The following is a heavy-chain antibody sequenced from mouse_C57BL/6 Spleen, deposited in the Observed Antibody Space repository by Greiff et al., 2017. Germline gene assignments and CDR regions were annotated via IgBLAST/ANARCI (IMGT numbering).Heavy chain of an antibody. CDR2: INPSNGGT. D-gene: IGHD2-4*01. Sequence: QVQLKQPGTELVKPGASVKLSCKASGYTFTSYWMHWVKQRPGQGLEWIGNINPSNGGTNYNEKFKSKATLTVDKSSSTAYMQLSSLTSEDSAVYYCATYDYDLDYFDYWGQGTTLTVSS. CDR1: GYTFTSYW. V-gene: IGHV1-53*01. CDR3: ATYDYDLDYFDY. J-gene: IGHJ2*01.